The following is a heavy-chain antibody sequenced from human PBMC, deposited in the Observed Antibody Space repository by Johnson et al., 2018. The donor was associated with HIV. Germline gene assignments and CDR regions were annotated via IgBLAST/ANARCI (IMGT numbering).Heavy chain of an antibody. CDR3: AAPSLGGATFDAFDI. CDR1: GFTFSTYA. D-gene: IGHD1-26*01. CDR2: ISGSGGTT. Sequence: EVQLVESGGGVVQPERSLRLSCAASGFTFSTYAMHWVRQAPGKGLEWVSAISGSGGTTYYADSVKGRFTISSDNSKNTLYLQMNSLRAEDTAVYYCAAPSLGGATFDAFDIWGQGTMVTVSS. J-gene: IGHJ3*02. V-gene: IGHV3-23*04.